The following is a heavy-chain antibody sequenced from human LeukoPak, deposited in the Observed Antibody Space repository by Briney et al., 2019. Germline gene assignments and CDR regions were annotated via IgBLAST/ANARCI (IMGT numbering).Heavy chain of an antibody. D-gene: IGHD3-22*01. CDR2: ISSSGSTI. Sequence: GGSPRLSCAASGFTFSDYYMSWIRQAPGKGLEWVSYISSSGSTIYYADSVKGRFTISRDNAKNSLYLQMNSLRAEDTAVYYCARGLEYYYDSSGYRRTSNLDYRGQGTLVTVSS. V-gene: IGHV3-11*01. CDR1: GFTFSDYY. J-gene: IGHJ4*02. CDR3: ARGLEYYYDSSGYRRTSNLDY.